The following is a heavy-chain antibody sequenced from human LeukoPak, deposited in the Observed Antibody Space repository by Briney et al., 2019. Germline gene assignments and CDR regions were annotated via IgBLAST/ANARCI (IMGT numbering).Heavy chain of an antibody. J-gene: IGHJ4*02. D-gene: IGHD6-19*01. V-gene: IGHV6-1*01. CDR1: VDSVSSNSAA. Sequence: SQTLSLTCAISVDSVSSNSAAWNWIRQSPSRGLEWLGRTYYRSKWYNDYAVSVKSRITINPDTSKNQFSLQLNSVTPEDTAVYYCARDHGGGIAVAGTERAYYFDYWGQGTLFTVSS. CDR2: TYYRSKWYN. CDR3: ARDHGGGIAVAGTERAYYFDY.